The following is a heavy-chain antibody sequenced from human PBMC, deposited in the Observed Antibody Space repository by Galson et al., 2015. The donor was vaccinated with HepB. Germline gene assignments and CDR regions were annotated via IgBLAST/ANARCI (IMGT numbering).Heavy chain of an antibody. CDR3: ASNSVGYCTNGVCSYDAFDI. CDR1: GGTFSSYT. CDR2: VIPILGIA. V-gene: IGHV1-69*02. J-gene: IGHJ3*02. Sequence: SVKVSCKASGGTFSSYTISWVRQAPGQGLEWMERVIPILGIANYAQKFQGRVTITADKSTSTAYMELSSLRSEDTAVYYCASNSVGYCTNGVCSYDAFDIWGQGTMVTVSS. D-gene: IGHD2-8*01.